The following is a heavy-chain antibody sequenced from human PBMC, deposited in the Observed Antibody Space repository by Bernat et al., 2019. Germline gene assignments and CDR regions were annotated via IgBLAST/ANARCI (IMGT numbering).Heavy chain of an antibody. V-gene: IGHV3-66*04. Sequence: EVQLVESGGGLVQPGGSLRLSCAVSGFTVSSNSMSWVRQAPGKGLEWVSVIYSGGSTYYADSVKGRFTISRDNSKNTLYLQMNSLRAEDTAVYYCAKPNVLLWFGGAFDIWGQGTMVTVSS. CDR2: IYSGGST. D-gene: IGHD3-10*01. CDR3: AKPNVLLWFGGAFDI. J-gene: IGHJ3*02. CDR1: GFTVSSNS.